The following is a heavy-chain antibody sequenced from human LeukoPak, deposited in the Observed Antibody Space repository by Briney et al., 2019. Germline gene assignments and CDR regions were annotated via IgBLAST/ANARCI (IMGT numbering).Heavy chain of an antibody. Sequence: SVKVSCKASGGTFSSYAMSWVRQAPGQRLEWMGRIIPIFGTANYAQKFQGRVTITTDESTSTAYMELSSLRSEDTAVYYCARGERRDGYNYFDYWGQGTLVTVSS. CDR2: IIPIFGTA. V-gene: IGHV1-69*05. D-gene: IGHD5-24*01. CDR1: GGTFSSYA. CDR3: ARGERRDGYNYFDY. J-gene: IGHJ4*02.